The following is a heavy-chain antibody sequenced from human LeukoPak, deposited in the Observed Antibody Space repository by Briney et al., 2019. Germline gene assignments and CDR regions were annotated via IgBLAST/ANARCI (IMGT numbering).Heavy chain of an antibody. Sequence: SVKVSCKASGGTFSSYAISWVRQAPGQGLEWMGGIIPIFGTANYAQKFQGRVTITADESTSTAYMELSSLRSEDTAVYYCARVFCGSSGYCHPALGDYWGQGTLVTVSP. CDR2: IIPIFGTA. D-gene: IGHD3-22*01. V-gene: IGHV1-69*13. CDR3: ARVFCGSSGYCHPALGDY. J-gene: IGHJ4*02. CDR1: GGTFSSYA.